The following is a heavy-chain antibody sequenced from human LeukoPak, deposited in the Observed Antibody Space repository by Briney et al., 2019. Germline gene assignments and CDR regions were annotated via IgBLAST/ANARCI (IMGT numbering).Heavy chain of an antibody. Sequence: ASVKVSCKASGYTFTSYYMYWVRQAPGQGLEWMGWISAYNGNTNYAQKLQGRVTMTTDTSTSTAYMELRSLRSDDTAVYYCARDEGYCSGGSCYGADYWGQGTLVTVSS. D-gene: IGHD2-15*01. CDR3: ARDEGYCSGGSCYGADY. V-gene: IGHV1-18*04. CDR2: ISAYNGNT. J-gene: IGHJ4*02. CDR1: GYTFTSYY.